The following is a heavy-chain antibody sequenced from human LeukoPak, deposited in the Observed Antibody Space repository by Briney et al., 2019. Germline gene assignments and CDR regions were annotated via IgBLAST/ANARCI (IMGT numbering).Heavy chain of an antibody. CDR2: ISGGSAGT. V-gene: IGHV3-23*01. CDR1: GFTFTSYA. D-gene: IGHD3-16*01. CDR3: AKDCGCAYQYMDV. Sequence: PGGSLRLSCAASGFTFTSYAMSWVRQAPGKGLEWVSAISGGSAGTYYADSVKGRFTISRDNSKNTLYLQMSSLRAEDTAVYYCAKDCGCAYQYMDVWGKGTTVTVSS. J-gene: IGHJ6*03.